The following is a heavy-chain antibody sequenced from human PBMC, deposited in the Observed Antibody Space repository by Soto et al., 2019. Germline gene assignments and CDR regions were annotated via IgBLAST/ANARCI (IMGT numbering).Heavy chain of an antibody. CDR3: ARDAICGGECFES. CDR2: LHYSGNT. V-gene: IGHV4-59*11. D-gene: IGHD2-21*01. Sequence: SETLSLTCSVSGGSISSHYWSWIRQPPGKGLEWIGYLHYSGNTHYNPSLRSRVTISVDTSKKQFSLKLRSVTAADTAVYYCARDAICGGECFESWGQGTLVTVSS. CDR1: GGSISSHY. J-gene: IGHJ4*02.